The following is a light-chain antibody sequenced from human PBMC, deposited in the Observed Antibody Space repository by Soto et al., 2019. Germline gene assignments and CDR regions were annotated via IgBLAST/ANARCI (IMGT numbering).Light chain of an antibody. V-gene: IGKV1-39*01. CDR1: QSISSY. Sequence: DIQMTQSPSSGSASAGGRVTITSRASQSISSYLNWYQQKPGKAPKLLVYAASSLQSGVPSRFSGSGSGTDFTLTISCLQSEDFATYYCQQYYSYPLTFGQGTKVDIK. J-gene: IGKJ1*01. CDR2: AAS. CDR3: QQYYSYPLT.